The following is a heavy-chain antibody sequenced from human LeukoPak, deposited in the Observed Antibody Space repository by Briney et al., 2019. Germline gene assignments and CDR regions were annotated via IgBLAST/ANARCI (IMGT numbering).Heavy chain of an antibody. CDR1: GGSISSGDYY. V-gene: IGHV4-61*08. Sequence: SETLSLTCTVSGGSISSGDYYWSWIRQPPGKGLEWIGYIYYSGSTNYNPSLKSRVTISVDTSKNQFSLKLSSVTAADTAVYYCARAPYSSPFDYWGQGTLVTVSS. CDR3: ARAPYSSPFDY. CDR2: IYYSGST. D-gene: IGHD6-19*01. J-gene: IGHJ4*02.